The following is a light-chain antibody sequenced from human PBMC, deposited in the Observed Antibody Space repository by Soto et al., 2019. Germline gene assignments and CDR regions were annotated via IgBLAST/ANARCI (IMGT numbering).Light chain of an antibody. CDR3: QQYDTYPWT. Sequence: DIQMTQSPSTLSASVGDRVTITCRASQSISSWLAWYQQRPGKAPNLLIYKASSLESGVPSRFSGSGSGTEFTLTISSLQPDDPATYYCQQYDTYPWTFGQGTKVEIK. V-gene: IGKV1-5*03. CDR2: KAS. J-gene: IGKJ1*01. CDR1: QSISSW.